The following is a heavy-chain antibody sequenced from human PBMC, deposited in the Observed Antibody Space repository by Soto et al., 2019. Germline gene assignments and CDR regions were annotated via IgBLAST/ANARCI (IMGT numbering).Heavy chain of an antibody. D-gene: IGHD2-15*01. CDR3: AREGWPLLQTGMDV. V-gene: IGHV3-48*02. J-gene: IGHJ6*02. Sequence: PGGSLRLSCAASGFTFRSYSMNWVRQAPGKGLEWVSYISSSNRAINYADSVKVRFIISRDNAKNSLYLQMHSLRDEDTAVYYCAREGWPLLQTGMDVWGQGTTVTVSS. CDR2: ISSSNRAI. CDR1: GFTFRSYS.